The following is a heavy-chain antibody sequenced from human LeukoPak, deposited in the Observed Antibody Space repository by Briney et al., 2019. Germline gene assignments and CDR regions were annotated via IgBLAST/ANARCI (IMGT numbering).Heavy chain of an antibody. V-gene: IGHV1-18*01. Sequence: ASVKVSCKASGYTFTSYGISWVRQAPGQGLEWMGWISAYNGNANYAQKLQGRVTITTDTSTSTAYLELRSLRSDDTAVYYCASSSGWYYFGYWGQGTLVTVSS. CDR2: ISAYNGNA. J-gene: IGHJ4*02. D-gene: IGHD6-19*01. CDR1: GYTFTSYG. CDR3: ASSSGWYYFGY.